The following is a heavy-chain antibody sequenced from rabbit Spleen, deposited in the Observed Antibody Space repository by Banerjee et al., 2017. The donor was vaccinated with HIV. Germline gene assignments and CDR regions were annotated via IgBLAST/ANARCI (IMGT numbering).Heavy chain of an antibody. Sequence: QSLEESGGGLVKPGAFLTLTCKASGFSFNSGYDMCWVRQAPGKGLEWIAWPDGGSSAGTYYASWAKGRFTFSKTSSTTVTLQMASLTVADTATYFCARALSYYDWDYDGYVYGMDLWGPGTLVTVS. CDR1: GFSFNSGYD. D-gene: IGHD6-1*01. CDR3: ARALSYYDWDYDGYVYGMDL. V-gene: IGHV1S40*01. CDR2: PDGGSSAGT. J-gene: IGHJ4*01.